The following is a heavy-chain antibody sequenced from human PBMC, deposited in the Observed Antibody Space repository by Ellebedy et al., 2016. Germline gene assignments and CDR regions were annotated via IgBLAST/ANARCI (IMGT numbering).Heavy chain of an antibody. V-gene: IGHV3-23*05. CDR3: ARDYDYGDDDYFDY. D-gene: IGHD4-17*01. Sequence: GESLKISXAASGFTFSNYAMTWVRQAPGKGLEWVSTITNSGNIFYADSVKGRFIISRDNSKNTLYLQMNSLRAEDTAVYYCARDYDYGDDDYFDYWGQGTLVTVSS. CDR1: GFTFSNYA. J-gene: IGHJ4*02. CDR2: ITNSGNI.